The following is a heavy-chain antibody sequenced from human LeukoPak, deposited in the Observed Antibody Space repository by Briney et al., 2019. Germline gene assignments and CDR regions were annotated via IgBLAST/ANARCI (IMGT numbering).Heavy chain of an antibody. CDR1: GGSISSYY. CDR3: ARGTHSSSPIPLDY. D-gene: IGHD6-6*01. CDR2: IYYSGST. Sequence: SETLSLTCTVSGGSISSYYWSWIRQPPGKGLEWIGYIYYSGSTNYNPSLKSRVTISVDTSKNQFSLKVNSVTATDTAVYYCARGTHSSSPIPLDYWGQGTLVTVSS. V-gene: IGHV4-59*01. J-gene: IGHJ4*02.